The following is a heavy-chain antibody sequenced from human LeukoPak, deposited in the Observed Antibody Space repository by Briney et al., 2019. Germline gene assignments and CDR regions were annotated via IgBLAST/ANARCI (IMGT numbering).Heavy chain of an antibody. CDR2: LSHSEGT. CDR1: GYSISSGYF. D-gene: IGHD4-17*01. CDR3: ARVRTTVTVFDY. J-gene: IGHJ4*02. V-gene: IGHV4-38-2*02. Sequence: PSETLSLTCTVSGYSISSGYFWGWIRQPPGKGLEWIGSLSHSEGTFYNPALKSRVTISVDTSKNHLSLRLSTVTAADTAVYYRARVRTTVTVFDYWGQGTLVTVSS.